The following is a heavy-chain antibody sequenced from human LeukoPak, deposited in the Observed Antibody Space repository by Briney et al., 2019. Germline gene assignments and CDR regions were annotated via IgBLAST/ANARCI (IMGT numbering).Heavy chain of an antibody. Sequence: PSETLSLTCTVSGGSISSSSYYWGWIRQPPGKGLEWIGCIHYSGSTNYNPSLRSRVTISVDTSKNQFSLKLSSVTAADTAFYYCARVSHEYGDYDLRWFFDYWGQGTLATVSS. CDR2: IHYSGST. D-gene: IGHD4-17*01. V-gene: IGHV4-61*05. CDR1: GGSISSSSYY. CDR3: ARVSHEYGDYDLRWFFDY. J-gene: IGHJ4*02.